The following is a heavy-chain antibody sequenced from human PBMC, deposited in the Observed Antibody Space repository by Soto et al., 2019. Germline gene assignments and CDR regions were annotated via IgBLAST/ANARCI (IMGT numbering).Heavy chain of an antibody. CDR2: ISSSSYT. Sequence: GGSLRLSCAASGFTFSDYYMSWIRQAPGKGLEWVSYISSSSYTNYADSVKGRFTISRDNAKNSLYLQMNSLRAEDTAVYYCARRPGIAAAGTAWFDPWGQGTLVTVAS. CDR3: ARRPGIAAAGTAWFDP. V-gene: IGHV3-11*03. J-gene: IGHJ5*02. D-gene: IGHD6-13*01. CDR1: GFTFSDYY.